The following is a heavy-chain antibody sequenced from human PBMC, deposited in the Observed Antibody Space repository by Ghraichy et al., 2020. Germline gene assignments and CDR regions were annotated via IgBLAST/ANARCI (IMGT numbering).Heavy chain of an antibody. D-gene: IGHD3-22*01. CDR2: ISWNSNSI. V-gene: IGHV3-9*01. CDR1: GFTFDNYA. Sequence: GGSLRLSCVVSGFTFDNYAMHWVRQAPGKGLEWVSGISWNSNSIAYVDSVKGRFTISRDNAKNSLYLQMNSLRAEDTALYYCAKADLSGYPTPFYFDYWGQGTLVTVSS. CDR3: AKADLSGYPTPFYFDY. J-gene: IGHJ4*02.